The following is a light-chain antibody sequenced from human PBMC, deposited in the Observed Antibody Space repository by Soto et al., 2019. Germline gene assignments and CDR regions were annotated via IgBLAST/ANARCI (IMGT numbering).Light chain of an antibody. J-gene: IGKJ4*01. CDR1: QSVRSN. CDR2: VAS. V-gene: IGKV3-15*01. CDR3: QQYNNWPLT. Sequence: EIVMTQSPATLSVSPGERATLSCRASQSVRSNLAWYQQKPGQTPSLLIYVASTRATGIPARFTGSGSGTEFTLTISSLQSEDFAIYDCQQYNNWPLTFGGGTKVEIK.